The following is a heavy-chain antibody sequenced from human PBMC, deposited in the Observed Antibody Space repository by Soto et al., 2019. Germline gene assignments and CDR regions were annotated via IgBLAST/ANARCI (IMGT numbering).Heavy chain of an antibody. CDR3: SKGGSSGYDSDY. CDR1: GCTFSRYS. J-gene: IGHJ4*02. CDR2: ISSSSTTI. Sequence: GGSLRVSCAASGCTFSRYSMNWVRQAPGKGLEWISYISSSSTTIYYADSVKGRFTVSRDNAKSSLYLQMNSLADEDTAVYYCSKGGSSGYDSDYWGPGTLVTVSS. D-gene: IGHD5-12*01. V-gene: IGHV3-48*02.